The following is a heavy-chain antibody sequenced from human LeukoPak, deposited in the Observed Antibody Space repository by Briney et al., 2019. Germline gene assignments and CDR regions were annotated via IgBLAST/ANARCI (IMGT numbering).Heavy chain of an antibody. J-gene: IGHJ6*04. Sequence: GGSLRLSCAASGFTVSSNYMSWVRQAPGKGLEWVSVIYSGGSTYYADSVKGRFTISRDNSKNTLYLQVNSLRAEDTAVYYCARDLHYYGMDVWGKGTTVTVSS. V-gene: IGHV3-53*01. CDR2: IYSGGST. CDR1: GFTVSSNY. CDR3: ARDLHYYGMDV.